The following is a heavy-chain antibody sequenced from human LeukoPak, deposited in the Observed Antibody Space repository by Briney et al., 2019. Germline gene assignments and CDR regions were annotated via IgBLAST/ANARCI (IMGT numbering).Heavy chain of an antibody. CDR2: IYYSGST. V-gene: IGHV4-59*01. Sequence: SETPSLTCTVSGGSISSYYWSWIRQPPGKGLEWIGYIYYSGSTNYNPSLKSRVTISVDTSKNQFSLKLSSVTAADTAVYYCAREGANNELDYWGQGTLVTVSS. D-gene: IGHD1-1*01. J-gene: IGHJ4*02. CDR1: GGSISSYY. CDR3: AREGANNELDY.